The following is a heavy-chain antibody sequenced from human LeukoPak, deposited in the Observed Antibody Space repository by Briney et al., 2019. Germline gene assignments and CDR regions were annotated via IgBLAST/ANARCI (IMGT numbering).Heavy chain of an antibody. Sequence: GRSLRLSCAASGFTFDDYAMHWVRQAPGKGLEWVSGISWNSGSIGYADSVEGRFTISRDNAKNSLYLQMNSLRAEDMALYYCAKDATNWGYFDYWGQGTLVTVSS. J-gene: IGHJ4*02. D-gene: IGHD7-27*01. CDR1: GFTFDDYA. V-gene: IGHV3-9*03. CDR3: AKDATNWGYFDY. CDR2: ISWNSGSI.